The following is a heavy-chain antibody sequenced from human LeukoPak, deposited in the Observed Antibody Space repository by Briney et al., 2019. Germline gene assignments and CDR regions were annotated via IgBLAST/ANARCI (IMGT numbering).Heavy chain of an antibody. CDR2: ISGSGGST. D-gene: IGHD3-22*01. Sequence: PGGSLRLSCTASGFTFINYSMNWVRQAPGKGLEWVSAISGSGGSTYYADSVKGRFTISRDNSKNTLYLQMNSLRAEDTAVYYCAKGSTMIVVTVAYWGQGTLVTVSS. CDR3: AKGSTMIVVTVAY. J-gene: IGHJ4*02. CDR1: GFTFINYS. V-gene: IGHV3-23*01.